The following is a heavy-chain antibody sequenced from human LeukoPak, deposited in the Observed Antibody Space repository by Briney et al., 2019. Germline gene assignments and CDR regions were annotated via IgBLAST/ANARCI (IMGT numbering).Heavy chain of an antibody. Sequence: SQTLSLTCTVSGGSISSGSYYWSWIRQPAGKGLEWIGRIYTSGSTNYNPSLKSRVTISVDTSKNQCSLKLSSVTAADTAVYYCARERSGSLLWFGELLTPNYYGYYFDYWGQGTLVTVSS. CDR2: IYTSGST. J-gene: IGHJ4*02. V-gene: IGHV4-61*02. CDR1: GGSISSGSYY. D-gene: IGHD3-10*01. CDR3: ARERSGSLLWFGELLTPNYYGYYFDY.